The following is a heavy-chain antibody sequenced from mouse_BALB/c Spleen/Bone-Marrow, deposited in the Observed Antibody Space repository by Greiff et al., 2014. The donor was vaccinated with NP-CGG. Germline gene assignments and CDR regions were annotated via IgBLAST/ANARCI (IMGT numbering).Heavy chain of an antibody. J-gene: IGHJ2*01. V-gene: IGHV1-7*01. CDR2: INPSTGYT. CDR1: GYTFTNYW. D-gene: IGHD1-1*02. CDR3: ARSPYGHFDY. Sequence: QVQLQQSGAELAKPGASVKMSCKASGYTFTNYWMHWVKQRPGQGLEWIGYINPSTGYTEYNQKFKDKATLPADKSSSTAYMQLSSLTSEDSAVYYCARSPYGHFDYWGQGTTLTVSS.